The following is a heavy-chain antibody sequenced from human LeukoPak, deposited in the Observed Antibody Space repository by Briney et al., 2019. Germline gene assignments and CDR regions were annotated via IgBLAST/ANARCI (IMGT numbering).Heavy chain of an antibody. Sequence: PGGSLRLSCAASGFTFSSYGMSWVRQAPGKGLEWVSGITGSGGTTFYADSVQGRFTISRDNPRSTLFLQMNSLTADDTAAYYCAKGGAVRGVQSGRFDDWGQGTLVTVSS. V-gene: IGHV3-23*01. CDR3: AKGGAVRGVQSGRFDD. CDR1: GFTFSSYG. CDR2: ITGSGGTT. J-gene: IGHJ4*02. D-gene: IGHD3-10*01.